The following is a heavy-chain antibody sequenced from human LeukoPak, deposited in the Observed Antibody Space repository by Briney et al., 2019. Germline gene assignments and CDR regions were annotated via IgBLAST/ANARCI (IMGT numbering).Heavy chain of an antibody. CDR3: ARDTRWGGEDFDY. D-gene: IGHD2-2*01. J-gene: IGHJ4*02. V-gene: IGHV3-7*04. Sequence: GGSLRLSCAAFGFTFSSYWISWVRQAPGKGLEGVANIKQDGREKYFEDSVKGRFTLSRDNAKNSLYLQMNSLRAEDTAVYYCARDTRWGGEDFDYWGEGALVTVSS. CDR1: GFTFSSYW. CDR2: IKQDGREK.